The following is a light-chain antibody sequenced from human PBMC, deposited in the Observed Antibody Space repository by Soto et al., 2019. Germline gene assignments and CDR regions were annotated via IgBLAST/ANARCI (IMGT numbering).Light chain of an antibody. J-gene: IGLJ2*01. Sequence: SYELTQPPSVSVAPGKTARITCGGNNIGSKRVHWYQQKPGQAPVLVIYYDSDRPSGIPERFSGSNSGNTATLTISRVEAGDEADYYCQVWDSSSDHRVFGGGTKVTVL. CDR3: QVWDSSSDHRV. V-gene: IGLV3-21*04. CDR1: NIGSKR. CDR2: YDS.